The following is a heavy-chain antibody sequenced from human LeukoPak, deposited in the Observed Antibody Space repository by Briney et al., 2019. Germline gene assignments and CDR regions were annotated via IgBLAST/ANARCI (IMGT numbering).Heavy chain of an antibody. CDR3: ARGGGSDVITMVRGGFIGDAFDI. V-gene: IGHV1-2*02. CDR1: GYTFTGYY. Sequence: ASVKVSCKASGYTFTGYYTHWVRQAPGQGLEWMGWINPKSGDTNYAQKFQGRVTMTRDTSTSTAYMELSSLRSDDTAVYYCARGGGSDVITMVRGGFIGDAFDIWGQGTMVTVSS. J-gene: IGHJ3*02. D-gene: IGHD3-10*01. CDR2: INPKSGDT.